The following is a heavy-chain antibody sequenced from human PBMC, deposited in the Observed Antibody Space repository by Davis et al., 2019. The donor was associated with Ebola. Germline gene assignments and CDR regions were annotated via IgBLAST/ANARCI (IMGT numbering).Heavy chain of an antibody. CDR1: GFTFSSYG. CDR2: IRYDGSHK. J-gene: IGHJ4*02. CDR3: AKVYEAYCGGDCYSQFEY. Sequence: PGGSLRLSCAASGFTFSSYGIHWVRQAPGKGLEWVAFIRYDGSHKNYADSVKGRFTTSRDNSKNTLYLQMNSLRPEDTAVYYCAKVYEAYCGGDCYSQFEYWGQGTLVTISS. V-gene: IGHV3-30*02. D-gene: IGHD2-21*02.